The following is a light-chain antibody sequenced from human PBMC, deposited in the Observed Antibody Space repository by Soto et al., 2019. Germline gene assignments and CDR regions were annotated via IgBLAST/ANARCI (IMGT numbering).Light chain of an antibody. J-gene: IGKJ4*01. V-gene: IGKV4-1*01. CDR3: QQYYSLPLT. CDR1: QSVFYSSNNKNY. CDR2: WAS. Sequence: DIVMTQSPESLAVSLGERATINCKSSQSVFYSSNNKNYLTWYQQKPGQPPKLLIYWASTRESGVPDRFRGSGSETDFTLTISSLQAEDVAVYYCQQYYSLPLTFGGGTKVEIK.